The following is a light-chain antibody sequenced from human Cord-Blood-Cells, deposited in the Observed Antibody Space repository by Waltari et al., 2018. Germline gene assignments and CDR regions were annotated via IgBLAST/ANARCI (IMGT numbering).Light chain of an antibody. Sequence: SYELTQPPSVSVSPGQTASITCSGVKLGDKYACWYQQKPGQSPVLVINQDSKRPSGIAERFSGANAGNTATLSISGTQAMDEADYSCQAWDISTYVFGTGTKVTVL. J-gene: IGLJ1*01. CDR1: KLGDKY. CDR3: QAWDISTYV. CDR2: QDS. V-gene: IGLV3-1*01.